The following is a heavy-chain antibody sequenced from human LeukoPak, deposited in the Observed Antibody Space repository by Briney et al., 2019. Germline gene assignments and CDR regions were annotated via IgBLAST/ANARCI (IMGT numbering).Heavy chain of an antibody. D-gene: IGHD3-16*01. CDR1: GGSISTYY. CDR3: ARGSITVVPAFDI. Sequence: PSETLSLTCTVSGGSISTYYWSWIRQPPGKGLEWIGCMYYTGSANYNPSLKSRGTISVDTSKNQFSLKLTSVTAADTAVYYCARGSITVVPAFDIWGQGTMFTVSS. CDR2: MYYTGSA. V-gene: IGHV4-59*12. J-gene: IGHJ3*02.